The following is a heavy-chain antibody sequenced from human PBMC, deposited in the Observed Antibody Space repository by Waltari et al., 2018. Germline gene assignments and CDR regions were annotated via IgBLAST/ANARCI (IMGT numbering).Heavy chain of an antibody. CDR3: ARDLKGGNYGMDV. CDR1: GFTLSSYS. D-gene: IGHD2-15*01. J-gene: IGHJ6*02. V-gene: IGHV3-48*01. Sequence: EVQLVESGGGLVQPGGSLRLSCAASGFTLSSYSMNWGRQAPGKGLEWVSYISSSSSTIYYADSVKGRFTISRDNAKNSLYLQMNSLRAEDTAVYYCARDLKGGNYGMDVWGQGTTVTVSS. CDR2: ISSSSSTI.